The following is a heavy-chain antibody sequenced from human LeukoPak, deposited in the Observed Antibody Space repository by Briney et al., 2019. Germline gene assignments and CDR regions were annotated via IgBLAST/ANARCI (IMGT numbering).Heavy chain of an antibody. V-gene: IGHV3-23*01. Sequence: PGGSLRLSCAASGFTFSSYALSWVGQAPGKGLEGVSAISGSGGSTYYADSVKGRFTISRDNSKNTLYLQMNSLRAEDTAVYYCAKGYCSSTSCYYYYGMDVWGQGTTVTVSS. D-gene: IGHD2-2*01. CDR3: AKGYCSSTSCYYYYGMDV. CDR2: ISGSGGST. CDR1: GFTFSSYA. J-gene: IGHJ6*02.